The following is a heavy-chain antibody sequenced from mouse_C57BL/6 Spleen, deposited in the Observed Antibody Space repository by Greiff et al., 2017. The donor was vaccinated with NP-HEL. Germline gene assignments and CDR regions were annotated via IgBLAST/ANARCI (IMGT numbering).Heavy chain of an antibody. V-gene: IGHV1-80*01. J-gene: IGHJ2*01. CDR1: GYAFSSYW. CDR3: ARGGLRRYYFDY. Sequence: VQLQQSGAELVKPGASVKISCKASGYAFSSYWMNWVKQRPGKGLEWIGQIYPGDGDTNYNGKFKGKATLTADKSSSTAYMQLSSLTSEDSAVYFCARGGLRRYYFDYWGQGTTLTVSS. D-gene: IGHD2-12*01. CDR2: IYPGDGDT.